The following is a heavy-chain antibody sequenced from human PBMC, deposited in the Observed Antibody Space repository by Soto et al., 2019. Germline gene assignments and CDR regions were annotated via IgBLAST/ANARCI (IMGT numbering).Heavy chain of an antibody. J-gene: IGHJ5*02. CDR1: GGSISSRGYY. V-gene: IGHV4-39*01. CDR3: ATSNWFDP. Sequence: QLQLQESGPGLVKPSETLSLTCTVSGGSISSRGYYWGWIRQPPGKGLEWIGTIYYSGSTYYNPSLQSRVTISVDTSKNQFSRKLSSVTAADTAVYYCATSNWFDPWGQGTLVTVSS. CDR2: IYYSGST.